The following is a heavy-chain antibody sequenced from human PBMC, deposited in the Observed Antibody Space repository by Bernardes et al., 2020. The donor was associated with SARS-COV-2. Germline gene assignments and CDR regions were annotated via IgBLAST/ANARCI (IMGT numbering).Heavy chain of an antibody. Sequence: GGSLRLSCAASGFTFSDYYMSWIRQAPGKGLDWVSYISSSGSTLYYADSVKGRFTISRDNAKNSLYLQMNSLRAEDTAVYYCARDLYDSSAYPRSPYYYYGMDVWGQGTTVTVSS. D-gene: IGHD3-22*01. CDR3: ARDLYDSSAYPRSPYYYYGMDV. CDR2: ISSSGSTL. CDR1: GFTFSDYY. J-gene: IGHJ6*02. V-gene: IGHV3-11*01.